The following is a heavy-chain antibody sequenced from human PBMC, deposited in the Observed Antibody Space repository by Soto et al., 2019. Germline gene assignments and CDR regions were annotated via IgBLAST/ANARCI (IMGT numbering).Heavy chain of an antibody. D-gene: IGHD2-8*01. V-gene: IGHV3-66*04. CDR3: ARRPDYCRNGVCPDYYFYGLDV. CDR2: IYSGGST. Sequence: GGSLRLSCAASGFTVSYNYMNWVRQAPGKGLEWVSVIYSGGSTYYADSVKGRFTISRDNSKSTLYLQMNSLRAEDTAVYYCARRPDYCRNGVCPDYYFYGLDVWGQGTTVTVSS. CDR1: GFTVSYNY. J-gene: IGHJ6*02.